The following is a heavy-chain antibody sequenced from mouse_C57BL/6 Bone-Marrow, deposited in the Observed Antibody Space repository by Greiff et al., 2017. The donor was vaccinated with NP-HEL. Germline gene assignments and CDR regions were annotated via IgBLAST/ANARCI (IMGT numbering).Heavy chain of an antibody. V-gene: IGHV1-81*01. CDR3: ARWRPFAY. CDR1: GYTFTSYG. J-gene: IGHJ3*01. Sequence: QVQLTESGAELARPGASVKLSCKASGYTFTSYGISWVKQRTGQGLEWIGAIYPRSGNTYYNEKFKGKATLTADKSSSTAYMELRSLTSEDSAVYFCARWRPFAYWGQGTLVTVSA. CDR2: IYPRSGNT.